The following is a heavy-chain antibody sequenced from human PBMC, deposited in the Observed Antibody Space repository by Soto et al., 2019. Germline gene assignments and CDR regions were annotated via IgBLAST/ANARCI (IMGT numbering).Heavy chain of an antibody. J-gene: IGHJ4*02. CDR3: AKRAQIYDPGYYFDF. CDR2: ISGSGGRT. CDR1: GFTFSDYA. D-gene: IGHD5-12*01. Sequence: PGGSLRLSCAASGFTFSDYAMSWVRQGPGKGLEWVSTISGSGGRTFYADSVKGRFTISRDNSKNTLSLQMNSLRAEDTAVYYCAKRAQIYDPGYYFDFWGQGTPVNVSS. V-gene: IGHV3-23*01.